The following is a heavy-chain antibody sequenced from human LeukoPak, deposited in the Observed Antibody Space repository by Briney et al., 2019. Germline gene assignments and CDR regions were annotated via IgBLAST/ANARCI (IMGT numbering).Heavy chain of an antibody. Sequence: GGSLGLSCAASGFAFSSYSMNWVRQAPGKGLEWVSSISSSSSYIYYADSVKGRFTISRDNAKNSLYLQMNSLRAEDTAVYYCARDDGGYSSSWYMVYWGQGTLVTVSS. CDR2: ISSSSSYI. J-gene: IGHJ4*02. CDR1: GFAFSSYS. V-gene: IGHV3-21*01. D-gene: IGHD6-13*01. CDR3: ARDDGGYSSSWYMVY.